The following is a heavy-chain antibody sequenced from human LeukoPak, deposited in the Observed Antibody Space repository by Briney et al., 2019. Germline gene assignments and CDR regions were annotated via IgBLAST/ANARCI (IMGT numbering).Heavy chain of an antibody. Sequence: GRSLRLSCAASGFTFSSYGMHWVRQAPGKGLEWVAVIWYDGSNKYYADSVKGRFTISRDNSKNTLYLQMNSLRAEDTAVYYCAKAPVLRYFDWRSDDFDYWGQGTLVTVSS. J-gene: IGHJ4*02. CDR2: IWYDGSNK. CDR1: GFTFSSYG. CDR3: AKAPVLRYFDWRSDDFDY. V-gene: IGHV3-33*06. D-gene: IGHD3-9*01.